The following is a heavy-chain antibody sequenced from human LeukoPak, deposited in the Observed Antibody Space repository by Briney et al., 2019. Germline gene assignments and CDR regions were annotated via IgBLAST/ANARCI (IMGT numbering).Heavy chain of an antibody. V-gene: IGHV4-39*01. J-gene: IGHJ4*02. CDR1: GGSVSSDNYY. CDR2: MYFSGST. D-gene: IGHD5-24*01. Sequence: PSETLSLTCTVSGGSVSSDNYYWGWIRQPPGKGLEWIGSMYFSGSTNYNPSLKSRVSISGDTSRKQFSLKVNSVTAADTAVYYCARYEVATMFDYWGQGTLVTVSS. CDR3: ARYEVATMFDY.